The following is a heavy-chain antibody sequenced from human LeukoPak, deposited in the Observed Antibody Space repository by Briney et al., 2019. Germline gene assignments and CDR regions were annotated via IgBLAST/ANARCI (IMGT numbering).Heavy chain of an antibody. CDR3: ARARNTVGSSSSASSSSYYYDSMDV. D-gene: IGHD2-2*01. CDR1: GGSFSGYY. J-gene: IGHJ6*03. CDR2: INHNGDT. V-gene: IGHV4-34*01. Sequence: SETLSLTCAVYGGSFSGYYWRWIRQPPGKGLEWIGEINHNGDTNYNPYLKSRGTISVYTSKNQFSLRVTSVTAADTAVYHCARARNTVGSSSSASSSSYYYDSMDVWGQGTTVTVS.